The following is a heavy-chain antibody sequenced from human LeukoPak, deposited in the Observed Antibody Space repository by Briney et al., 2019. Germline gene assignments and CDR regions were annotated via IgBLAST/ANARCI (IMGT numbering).Heavy chain of an antibody. J-gene: IGHJ6*02. V-gene: IGHV4-31*03. Sequence: PSETLSLTCTVSGGSISSGGYYWSWIRQHPGQGLEWNGYIYYSGSTYYNPSLKSRVTISVDTSKNQFSLKLSSVTAADTAVYYCARDPGNYYGMDVWGQGTTVTVSS. CDR3: ARDPGNYYGMDV. D-gene: IGHD3-10*01. CDR2: IYYSGST. CDR1: GGSISSGGYY.